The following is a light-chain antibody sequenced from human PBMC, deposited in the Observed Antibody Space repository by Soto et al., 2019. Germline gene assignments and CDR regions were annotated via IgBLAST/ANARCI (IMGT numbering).Light chain of an antibody. V-gene: IGLV2-8*01. CDR2: DVT. Sequence: SVLTQPPSANGSPGRSVTIACTGASSDVGKYNFVSWYQQHPGKAPKLMIYDVTERPSGVPDRFSGSKSGNTASLPVSGLQAEDEADYYCTSYAGSSIPVVFGGGTQLTVL. CDR3: TSYAGSSIPVV. CDR1: SSDVGKYNF. J-gene: IGLJ2*01.